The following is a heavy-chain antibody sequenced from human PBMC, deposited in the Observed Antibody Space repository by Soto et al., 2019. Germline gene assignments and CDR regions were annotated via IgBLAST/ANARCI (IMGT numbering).Heavy chain of an antibody. J-gene: IGHJ4*02. D-gene: IGHD6-19*01. CDR2: ISYDESNK. Sequence: QVQLVESGGGVVQPGRSLRLSCAASGFTFSSFSLHWVRQAPGKGLEWLALISYDESNKYNADSVKGRFTISRDNAKNTLYLQLNSLRPEDTAVYYCARPTAVAGTPEFDYWGQGTLVTVSS. V-gene: IGHV3-30-3*01. CDR3: ARPTAVAGTPEFDY. CDR1: GFTFSSFS.